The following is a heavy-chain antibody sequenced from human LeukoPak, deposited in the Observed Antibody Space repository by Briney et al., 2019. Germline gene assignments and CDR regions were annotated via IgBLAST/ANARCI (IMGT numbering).Heavy chain of an antibody. CDR3: AYLGLSSDWNDVPGPQIDY. V-gene: IGHV3-23*01. CDR1: AFTFTNYA. Sequence: PGGSLRLSCTASAFTFTNYAMNWVRQAPGKGLEWVSTISGSGTITYYSDSVKGRFTISRDDSKNTLYLQMNSLRSEDTALYYCAYLGLSSDWNDVPGPQIDYWGQGTLVTVSS. CDR2: ISGSGTIT. D-gene: IGHD1-1*01. J-gene: IGHJ4*02.